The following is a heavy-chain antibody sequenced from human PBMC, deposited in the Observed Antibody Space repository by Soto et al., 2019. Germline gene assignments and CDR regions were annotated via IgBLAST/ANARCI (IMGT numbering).Heavy chain of an antibody. D-gene: IGHD3-22*01. CDR2: ISSSSSYI. CDR1: GFTFNRYS. J-gene: IGHJ4*02. Sequence: PGGSLRLSCAASGFTFNRYSMNWVRQAPGKGLEWVSSISSSSSYIYYADSVKGRFTISRDNAKNSLYLQMNSLRAEDTAVYYCARLRGSYYDSSGYYLGHYFDYWGQGTLVTVSS. V-gene: IGHV3-21*01. CDR3: ARLRGSYYDSSGYYLGHYFDY.